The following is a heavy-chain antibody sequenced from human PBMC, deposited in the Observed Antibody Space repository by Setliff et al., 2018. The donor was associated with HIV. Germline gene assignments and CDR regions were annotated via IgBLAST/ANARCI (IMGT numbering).Heavy chain of an antibody. V-gene: IGHV3-23*01. CDR2: ISGSGGST. CDR1: GFTFSSYA. CDR3: VRDVYTSNWYLNWFDP. Sequence: PGGSLRLSCAASGFTFSSYAMSWVRQAPGKGLEWVSAISGSGGSTYYADSVKGRFTISRDNSKNTLYLQMNSLRAEDTAVYYCVRDVYTSNWYLNWFDPWGQGTLVTVSS. D-gene: IGHD6-13*01. J-gene: IGHJ5*02.